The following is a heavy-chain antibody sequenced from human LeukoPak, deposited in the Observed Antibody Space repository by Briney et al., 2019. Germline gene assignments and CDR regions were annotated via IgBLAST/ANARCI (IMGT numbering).Heavy chain of an antibody. Sequence: GGSLRLSCAASGFTVSSNYMSWVRQAPGKGLEWVSVIYSGGSTYYGDSVKGRFIISRDKPKNPLYLQMNSLRVEDTAVYYCTRSVATGLGFSIYWGQGTLVTVSS. CDR2: IYSGGST. J-gene: IGHJ4*02. D-gene: IGHD1-1*01. CDR1: GFTVSSNY. V-gene: IGHV3-66*01. CDR3: TRSVATGLGFSIY.